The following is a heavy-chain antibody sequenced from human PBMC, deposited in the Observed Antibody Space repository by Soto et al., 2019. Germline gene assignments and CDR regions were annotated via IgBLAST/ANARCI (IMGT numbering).Heavy chain of an antibody. CDR2: IYYSGST. D-gene: IGHD3-3*01. Sequence: PSETLSLTCAVSGGSISSGGYSWSWIRQPPGKGLEWIGYIYYSGSTNYNPSLKSRVTISVDTSKNQFSLKLSSVTAADTAVYYCARDYKVGDFWTYYYYGMDVWGQGTTVTVSS. V-gene: IGHV4-61*08. CDR3: ARDYKVGDFWTYYYYGMDV. J-gene: IGHJ6*02. CDR1: GGSISSGGYS.